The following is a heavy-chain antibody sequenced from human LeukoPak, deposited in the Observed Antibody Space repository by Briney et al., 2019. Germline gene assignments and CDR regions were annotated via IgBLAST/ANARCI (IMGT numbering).Heavy chain of an antibody. CDR3: TTVLRGVIT. CDR1: GFIFTNAW. CDR2: IKSETDGSTI. J-gene: IGHJ5*02. D-gene: IGHD3-10*01. V-gene: IGHV3-15*01. Sequence: PGRSLRLSCAASGFIFTNAWMTWVRQARGKGREWAGCIKSETDGSTIDYAAPVKGRFTISRDDPKNTLSLEMNGLKTEDTAVYYCTTVLRGVITWGQGTLVTVSS.